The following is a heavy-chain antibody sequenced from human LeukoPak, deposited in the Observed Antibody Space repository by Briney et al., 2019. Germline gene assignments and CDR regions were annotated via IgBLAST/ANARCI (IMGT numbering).Heavy chain of an antibody. D-gene: IGHD4-17*01. CDR1: GFTLSDYS. CDR3: ARGSADGDYLFY. J-gene: IGHJ4*02. CDR2: IYSGGTT. V-gene: IGHV3-53*01. Sequence: PGGSLRLSCAASGFTLSDYSMNWVRQAPGKGLEWVSVIYSGGTTYYADSVKGRFTISRDNSKNTLYLQMNSLRAEDTAVYYCARGSADGDYLFYWGQGTLVTVSS.